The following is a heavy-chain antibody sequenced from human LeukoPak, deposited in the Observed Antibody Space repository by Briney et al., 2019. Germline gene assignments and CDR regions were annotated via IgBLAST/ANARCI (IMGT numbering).Heavy chain of an antibody. CDR2: INPSGGST. D-gene: IGHD6-13*01. CDR3: ARRHAAAAGTDY. CDR1: GYTFTSYY. Sequence: ASVKVSCKASGYTFTSYYMHWVRQAPGQGLEWMGKINPSGGSTSYAQKFQGRVTMTRDTSTSTVYMELSSLRSEDTAVYYCARRHAAAAGTDYWGQGTLVTVSS. J-gene: IGHJ4*02. V-gene: IGHV1-46*01.